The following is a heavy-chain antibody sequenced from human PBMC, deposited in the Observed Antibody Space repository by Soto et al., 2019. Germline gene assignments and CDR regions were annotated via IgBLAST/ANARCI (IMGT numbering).Heavy chain of an antibody. Sequence: GGSLRLSCAASGFTFSAYAMSWARRAPGKGLEWVSTISGDGSGTHYADSVRGRFTISRDNSKSTLFLQMESLRVEDTAIYYCDGSDFWGQGTLVTVSS. CDR3: DGSDF. V-gene: IGHV3-23*01. CDR1: GFTFSAYA. D-gene: IGHD1-26*01. CDR2: ISGDGSGT. J-gene: IGHJ4*02.